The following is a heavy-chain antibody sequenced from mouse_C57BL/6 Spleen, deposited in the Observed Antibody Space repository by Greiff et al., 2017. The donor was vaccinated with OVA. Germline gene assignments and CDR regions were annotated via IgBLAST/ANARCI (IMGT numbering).Heavy chain of an antibody. J-gene: IGHJ2*01. CDR2: INRNDGGT. D-gene: IGHD2-3*01. Sequence: EVQLQQSGPELVKPGASVKIPCKASGYTFTDYNIDWVKQSHGKRLEWIGDINRNDGGTIYNQKFKGKSTLTVDKSSSTVYMELSSLTSEDTAVYYCARDDGNHYFDYWGKGTTLTVSS. CDR3: ARDDGNHYFDY. V-gene: IGHV1-18*01. CDR1: GYTFTDYN.